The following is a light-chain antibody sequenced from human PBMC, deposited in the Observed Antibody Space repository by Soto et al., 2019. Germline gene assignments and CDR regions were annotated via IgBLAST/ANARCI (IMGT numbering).Light chain of an antibody. CDR2: DAS. Sequence: DIQMTQSPSSLSASVGDRVTITCRASQGIITYLVWYQQRQGRAPKLLIYDASSLLSGVPSRFRGSGSGTDFTLTISSLQPEDFATYYCPQSYRTPYTFGQGTKLDTK. V-gene: IGKV1-39*01. CDR3: PQSYRTPYT. CDR1: QGIITY. J-gene: IGKJ2*01.